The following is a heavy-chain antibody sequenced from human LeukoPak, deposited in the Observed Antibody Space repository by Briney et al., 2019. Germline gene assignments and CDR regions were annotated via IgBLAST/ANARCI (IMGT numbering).Heavy chain of an antibody. CDR1: GFAFSSYG. J-gene: IGHJ4*02. CDR3: AKYRVAGTHDY. Sequence: GGSLRLSCAASGFAFSSYGMHWVRQAPGKGLEWGAVISYDGSNKYYAAPVKGRFTISRDNSNTTLDLKMNSRRAEDTAVYYCAKYRVAGTHDYCGQGPLVPVSS. V-gene: IGHV3-30*18. CDR2: ISYDGSNK. D-gene: IGHD6-19*01.